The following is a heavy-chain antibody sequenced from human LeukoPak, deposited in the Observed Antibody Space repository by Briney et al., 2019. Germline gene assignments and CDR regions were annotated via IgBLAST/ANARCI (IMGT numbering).Heavy chain of an antibody. CDR2: ISWNSGSI. Sequence: GGSLRLSCAASGFTFDDYAMRWVRQAPGKGLEWVSGISWNSGSIGYADSVKGRFTISRDNAKNSLYLQMNSLRAEDTALYYCAKGRVGAYDYWGQGTLVTVSS. CDR3: AKGRVGAYDY. V-gene: IGHV3-9*01. CDR1: GFTFDDYA. D-gene: IGHD1-26*01. J-gene: IGHJ4*02.